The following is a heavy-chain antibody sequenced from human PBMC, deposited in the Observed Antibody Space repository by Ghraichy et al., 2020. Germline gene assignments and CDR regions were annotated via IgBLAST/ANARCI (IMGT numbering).Heavy chain of an antibody. J-gene: IGHJ4*02. CDR1: GYTFTSYG. V-gene: IGHV1-18*01. Sequence: ASVKVSCKASGYTFTSYGISWVRQAPGQGLEWMGWISAYNGNTNYAQKLQGRVTMTTDTSTSTAYMELRSLRSDDTAVYYCARENDITIFGVVIMSLYYWGQGTLVTVSS. CDR2: ISAYNGNT. CDR3: ARENDITIFGVVIMSLYY. D-gene: IGHD3-3*01.